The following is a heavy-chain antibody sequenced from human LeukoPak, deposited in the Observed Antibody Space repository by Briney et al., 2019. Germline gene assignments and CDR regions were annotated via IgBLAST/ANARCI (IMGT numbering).Heavy chain of an antibody. V-gene: IGHV4-30-4*02. Sequence: PSETLSLTCTVSGDSINVGDKYWSCIRQPPGKGLEWIGYIHHSGRAYYNPSLKSRGYIAVVLSANQLSLSLNSLTAADSAVYYCARAGAGTNSWYYSDYWGQGILVTVSS. J-gene: IGHJ4*02. CDR2: IHHSGRA. CDR3: ARAGAGTNSWYYSDY. CDR1: GDSINVGDKY. D-gene: IGHD2/OR15-2a*01.